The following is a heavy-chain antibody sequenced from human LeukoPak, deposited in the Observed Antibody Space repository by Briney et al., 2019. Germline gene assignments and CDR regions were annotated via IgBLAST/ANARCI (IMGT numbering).Heavy chain of an antibody. D-gene: IGHD3-10*01. Sequence: SETLSLTCTVSGGSISSYYCSWIRQPAGKGLEWVWRIYTSGSTNYNPSLKSRVTMSVDTSKTKFSLTLSSVTAADTAVYYCARDQTPGVYFDYWGQGTLVTVSS. J-gene: IGHJ4*02. V-gene: IGHV4-4*07. CDR1: GGSISSYY. CDR3: ARDQTPGVYFDY. CDR2: IYTSGST.